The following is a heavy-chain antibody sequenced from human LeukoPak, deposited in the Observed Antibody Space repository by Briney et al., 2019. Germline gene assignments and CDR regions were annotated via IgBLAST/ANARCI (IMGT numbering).Heavy chain of an antibody. V-gene: IGHV3-48*03. CDR3: ARDDPDGYNYDAFDI. J-gene: IGHJ3*02. Sequence: PGRSLRLSCAASGFTFSSYEMNWVRQAPGKGLEWVSYISSSGSTIYYADSVKGRFTISRDNAKNSLYLQMNSLRAEDTAVYYCARDDPDGYNYDAFDIWGQGTMVTVSS. CDR1: GFTFSSYE. CDR2: ISSSGSTI. D-gene: IGHD5-24*01.